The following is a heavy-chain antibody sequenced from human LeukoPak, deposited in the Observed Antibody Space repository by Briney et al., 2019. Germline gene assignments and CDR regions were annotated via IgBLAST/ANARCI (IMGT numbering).Heavy chain of an antibody. CDR1: GGSISSSSYY. CDR3: AREQWLVEYNWFDP. CDR2: IYYSVST. J-gene: IGHJ5*02. D-gene: IGHD6-19*01. Sequence: SETLSLTCTVSGGSISSSSYYWGWIRQPPGKGLEWIGSIYYSVSTNYNPSLKSRVTISVDTSKSQFSLKLSSVTAADTAVYYCAREQWLVEYNWFDPWGQGALVTVSS. V-gene: IGHV4-39*07.